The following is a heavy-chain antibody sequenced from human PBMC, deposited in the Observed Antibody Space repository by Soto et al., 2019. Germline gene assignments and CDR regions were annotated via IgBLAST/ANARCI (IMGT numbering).Heavy chain of an antibody. CDR2: IYYSGST. V-gene: IGHV4-59*01. J-gene: IGHJ5*02. CDR1: GGSIGSYY. CDR3: AGSSNWFDP. D-gene: IGHD2-15*01. Sequence: PSETLSLTCTVSGGSIGSYYWSWIRQPPGKGLEWIGYIYYSGSTNYNPSLKSRVTISVDTSKNQFSLKLSSVTAADTAVYYCAGSSNWFDPWGQGTLVTVSS.